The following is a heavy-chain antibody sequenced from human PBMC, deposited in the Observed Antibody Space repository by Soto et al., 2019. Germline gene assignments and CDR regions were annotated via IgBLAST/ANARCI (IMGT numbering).Heavy chain of an antibody. Sequence: ASETLSLTCTVSCASISSYYWTWIRQPPGKGLEWIGFIYYSGSTNYNPSLKSRVTVSVDTSKNQFSLNLRSVTAADTAVYYCARHKARPWGAVAGNHHPGQNWFDPWGQGTLVTVSS. CDR3: ARHKARPWGAVAGNHHPGQNWFDP. J-gene: IGHJ5*02. V-gene: IGHV4-59*08. CDR2: IYYSGST. CDR1: CASISSYY. D-gene: IGHD6-19*01.